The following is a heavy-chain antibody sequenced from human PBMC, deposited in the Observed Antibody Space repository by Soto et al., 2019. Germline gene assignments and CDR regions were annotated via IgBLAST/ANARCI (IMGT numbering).Heavy chain of an antibody. CDR2: IYTSGST. CDR3: ARDAGVAGTDWFDP. V-gene: IGHV4-4*07. CDR1: GGSISSYY. J-gene: IGHJ5*02. D-gene: IGHD1-1*01. Sequence: QVQLQESGPGLVKPSETLSLTCTVSGGSISSYYWSWIRQPAGKGLEWIGRIYTSGSTNYNPSLKSRVTMSVDTSKHQFSLKLSSVTAADTAVYYCARDAGVAGTDWFDPWGQGTLVTVSS.